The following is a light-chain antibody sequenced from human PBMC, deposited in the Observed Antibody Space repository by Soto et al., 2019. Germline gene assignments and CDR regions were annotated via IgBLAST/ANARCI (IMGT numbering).Light chain of an antibody. CDR2: KAP. CDR3: QQYNSYPVT. CDR1: QSISSW. V-gene: IGKV1-5*03. Sequence: DIQMTQSPSTLSASVGDRVTITCRASQSISSWLAWYQQKPGKAPKLLLYKAPSLESGVPSRFSGSGSGTEFTLTISSLQPDDLATYYCQQYNSYPVTFGQGTKLESK. J-gene: IGKJ2*01.